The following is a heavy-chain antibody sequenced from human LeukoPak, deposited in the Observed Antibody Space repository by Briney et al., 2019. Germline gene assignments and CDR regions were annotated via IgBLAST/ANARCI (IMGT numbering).Heavy chain of an antibody. D-gene: IGHD6-19*01. J-gene: IGHJ5*02. Sequence: GESLKISCQGSGYSFTSYWIGWVRQMPGKGLEWMGIIYPGDSDTRYSPSFQGQVTISADRTISTAYLQWSSLKASDTAMYYCAMLAVAGTRGQNWFDPWGQGTLVTVSS. CDR1: GYSFTSYW. V-gene: IGHV5-51*01. CDR3: AMLAVAGTRGQNWFDP. CDR2: IYPGDSDT.